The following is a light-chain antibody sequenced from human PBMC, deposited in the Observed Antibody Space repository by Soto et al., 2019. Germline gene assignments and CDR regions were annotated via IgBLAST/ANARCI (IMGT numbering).Light chain of an antibody. Sequence: QSVLTQPPSASGTPGQRVTISCSGSSSNIGSNYVYWFQHLPGTAPKLLIYKNNQRPSGVPDRFSGSKSGTSASLAISGLRSEDEADYFCAAWDDSLSCLVFGGGTKLTVL. CDR3: AAWDDSLSCLV. CDR1: SSNIGSNY. V-gene: IGLV1-47*01. CDR2: KNN. J-gene: IGLJ2*01.